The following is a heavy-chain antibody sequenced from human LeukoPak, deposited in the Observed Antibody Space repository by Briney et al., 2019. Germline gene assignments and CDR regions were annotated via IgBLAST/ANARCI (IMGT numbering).Heavy chain of an antibody. J-gene: IGHJ4*02. CDR1: GYTFSSYG. CDR2: ISAYNGNT. Sequence: ASVKVSCTASGYTFSSYGFSWVRQAPGQGLEWMGWISAYNGNTNYAQNLQDRITMTIDTSTSTVFMELRSLTSDDTAVYYCARKALNLGALGYWGQGTLVTVSS. V-gene: IGHV1-18*01. D-gene: IGHD3-16*01. CDR3: ARKALNLGALGY.